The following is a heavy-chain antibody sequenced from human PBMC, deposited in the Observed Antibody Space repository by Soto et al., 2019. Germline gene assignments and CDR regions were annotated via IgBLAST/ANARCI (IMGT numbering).Heavy chain of an antibody. Sequence: GGSLRLSCAASGFTFSSYGMHWVRQAPGKGLEWVAVISYDGSNKYYADSVKGRFTISRDNSKTTLYLQMNSLRAEDTAVYYCAKDQLAVAGSWFDPWGQGTLVTVSS. D-gene: IGHD6-19*01. J-gene: IGHJ5*02. V-gene: IGHV3-30*18. CDR1: GFTFSSYG. CDR3: AKDQLAVAGSWFDP. CDR2: ISYDGSNK.